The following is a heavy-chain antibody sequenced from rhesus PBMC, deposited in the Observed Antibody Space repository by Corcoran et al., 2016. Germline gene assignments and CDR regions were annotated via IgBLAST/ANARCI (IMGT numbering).Heavy chain of an antibody. CDR2: VYVNVASP. V-gene: IGHV4-73*01. D-gene: IGHD6S26*01. CDR3: ARDSGWSGLDFFDY. J-gene: IGHJ4*01. CDR1: GGSISGYYY. Sequence: QVQLQQWGEGLVKPSETLSLTCPVYGGSISGYYYWSWIRQPPGKGLEWIGYVYVNVASPNFNPSHKNRVTIAKDTSKTQFSRKRSSVTAADPAVYYCARDSGWSGLDFFDYWGQGVLVTVSS.